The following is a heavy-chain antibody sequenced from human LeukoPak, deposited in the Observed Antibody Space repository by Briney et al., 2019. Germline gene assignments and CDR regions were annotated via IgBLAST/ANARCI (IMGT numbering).Heavy chain of an antibody. V-gene: IGHV3-21*01. CDR2: ISSSSSYI. Sequence: GSLRLSCAASGFTFSSYSMNWVRQAPGKGLEWVSSISSSSSYIYYADSVKGRFTISRDNAKNSLYLQMNSLRAEDTAVYYCARGRENFGSLDYWGQGTLVTVSS. CDR1: GFTFSSYS. J-gene: IGHJ4*02. CDR3: ARGRENFGSLDY. D-gene: IGHD1-14*01.